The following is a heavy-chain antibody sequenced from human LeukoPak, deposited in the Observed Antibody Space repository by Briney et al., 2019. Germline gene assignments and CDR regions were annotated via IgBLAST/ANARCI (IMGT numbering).Heavy chain of an antibody. CDR2: ISAYNGNT. V-gene: IGHV1-18*04. Sequence: ASVKVSCKASGYTITSYGISWVRQAPGQGLEWMGWISAYNGNTNYAQKLQGRVAMTTDTSTSTAYMELRSLRSDDTAVYYCARDPILKNIVVPGFDIWGQGTMVTVSS. D-gene: IGHD2-2*01. J-gene: IGHJ3*02. CDR3: ARDPILKNIVVPGFDI. CDR1: GYTITSYG.